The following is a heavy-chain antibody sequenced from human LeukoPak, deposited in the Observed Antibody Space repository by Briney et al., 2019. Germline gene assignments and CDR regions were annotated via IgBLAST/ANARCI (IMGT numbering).Heavy chain of an antibody. CDR3: ARVGVADKSSRYFDY. CDR1: GASTSTGYYY. CDR2: IHYCGSK. Sequence: SETLSLTCTVSGASTSTGYYYWSWIRQHRWKGREWIRYIHYCGSKYYKPSLKSRVTISVDTSKKQFSLKLSSVTAADTAVYYCARVGVADKSSRYFDYWGQGTLVTVSS. J-gene: IGHJ4*02. V-gene: IGHV4-31*03. D-gene: IGHD2-15*01.